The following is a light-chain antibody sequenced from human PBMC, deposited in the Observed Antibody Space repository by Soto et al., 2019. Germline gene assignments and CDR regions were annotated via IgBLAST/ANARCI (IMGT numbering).Light chain of an antibody. CDR1: SSDVGGYNY. CDR3: SSHTISSTPSV. V-gene: IGLV2-14*01. CDR2: DVT. Sequence: QSALTQPASVSGSPGQSITISCTGTSSDVGGYNYVSWYQQHPVKAPKLMIYDVTNRPSGVSDRFSGSKSGNTASLTISGLQAEDEADYYCSSHTISSTPSVFGTGTKVTVL. J-gene: IGLJ1*01.